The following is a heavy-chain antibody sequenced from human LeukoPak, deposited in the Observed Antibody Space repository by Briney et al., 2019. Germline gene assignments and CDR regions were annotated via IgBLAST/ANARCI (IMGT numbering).Heavy chain of an antibody. CDR1: GGSFSGYY. V-gene: IGHV4-34*01. CDR2: INHSGST. D-gene: IGHD6-13*01. J-gene: IGHJ5*02. CDR3: ARGRSSSWDFDP. Sequence: KTSETLSLTCAVYGGSFSGYYWSWIRQPPGKGLEWIGEINHSGSTNYNPSLKSRVTISVDKSKNQFSLKLSSVTAADTAVYYCARGRSSSWDFDPWGQGTLVTVSS.